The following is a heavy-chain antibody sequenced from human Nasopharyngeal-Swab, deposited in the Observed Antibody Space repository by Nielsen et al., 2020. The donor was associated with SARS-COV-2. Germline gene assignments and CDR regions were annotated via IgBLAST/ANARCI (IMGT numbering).Heavy chain of an antibody. V-gene: IGHV1-3*01. CDR2: INAGNDNT. CDR3: ARGSQGSHYYYYYMDV. J-gene: IGHJ6*03. CDR1: GYTFINYA. Sequence: ASVKVSSKASGYTFINYAMHWVRQAPGQRLEWMGWINAGNDNTEYSQKFQGRVTIIKDTSASTGYMELSGLRSEDTAVYYCARGSQGSHYYYYYMDVWGTGTTVTVSS.